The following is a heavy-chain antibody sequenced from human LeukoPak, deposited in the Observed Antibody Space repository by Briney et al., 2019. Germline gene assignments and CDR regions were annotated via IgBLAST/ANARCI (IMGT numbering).Heavy chain of an antibody. D-gene: IGHD2/OR15-2a*01. Sequence: GASVKVSCKASGYTFTDYYMHWVRQAPGQGLQWMGWINAKSGGTTIAQNFQGRVTMIRDTSVSTAYMELSSLKSDDTAIFYCARIPVTSYGDFDNWGQGTLVTVSS. CDR1: GYTFTDYY. V-gene: IGHV1-2*02. CDR2: INAKSGGT. CDR3: ARIPVTSYGDFDN. J-gene: IGHJ4*02.